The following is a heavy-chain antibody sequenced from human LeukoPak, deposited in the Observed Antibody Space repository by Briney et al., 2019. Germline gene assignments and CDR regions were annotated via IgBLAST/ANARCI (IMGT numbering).Heavy chain of an antibody. CDR3: ARSYGDYANFDY. D-gene: IGHD4-17*01. J-gene: IGHJ4*02. CDR2: ISAYNGNT. Sequence: ASVKVSCKASGYTFTSYGISWVRQAPGQGLEWMGWISAYNGNTNYAQKLQGRVTMTTDTSTSTAHMELRSLRSDDTAVYYCARSYGDYANFDYWGQGTLVTVSS. CDR1: GYTFTSYG. V-gene: IGHV1-18*01.